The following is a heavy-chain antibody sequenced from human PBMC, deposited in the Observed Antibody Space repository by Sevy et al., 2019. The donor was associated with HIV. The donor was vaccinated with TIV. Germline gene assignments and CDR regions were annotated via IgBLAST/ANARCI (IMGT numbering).Heavy chain of an antibody. D-gene: IGHD3-3*01. V-gene: IGHV1-2*02. CDR1: GYSFTGYF. CDR2: INPSSGGT. Sequence: ASVKGSCKASGYSFTGYFIHWVRQAPGQGLEWMGWINPSSGGTMSAQKFHDKVTMTRDTSINTAYLELSRLRSDDTAVYYCARELDDFWSGYQFWGQGTLVTVSS. CDR3: ARELDDFWSGYQF. J-gene: IGHJ4*02.